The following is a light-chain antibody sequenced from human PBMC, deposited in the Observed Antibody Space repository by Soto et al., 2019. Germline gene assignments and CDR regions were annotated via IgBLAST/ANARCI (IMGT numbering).Light chain of an antibody. CDR3: QSYYAANQV. CDR2: EDN. Sequence: NFMLTQPHSVSESPGKTVTISCTRSSGNIASNYVQWYQQRPGSAPTTVIYEDNQRPSGVPDRFSGSIDSSSNSAALTISGLKTEDEADYYCQSYYAANQVFGGGTKLTVL. V-gene: IGLV6-57*03. J-gene: IGLJ3*02. CDR1: SGNIASNY.